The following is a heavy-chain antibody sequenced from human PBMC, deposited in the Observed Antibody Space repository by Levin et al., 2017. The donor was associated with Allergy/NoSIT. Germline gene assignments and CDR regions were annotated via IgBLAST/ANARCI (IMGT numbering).Heavy chain of an antibody. V-gene: IGHV3-53*01. CDR1: GFTVSSNY. CDR3: ATKEYSSSWDYFDC. D-gene: IGHD6-13*01. CDR2: IYSGGST. Sequence: PGGSLRLSCAASGFTVSSNYMSWVRQAPGKGLEWVSIIYSGGSTDYADSVKGRFTISTDNSKNTLYLQMNSLRAEDTAVYYCATKEYSSSWDYFDCWGQGTLVTVSS. J-gene: IGHJ4*02.